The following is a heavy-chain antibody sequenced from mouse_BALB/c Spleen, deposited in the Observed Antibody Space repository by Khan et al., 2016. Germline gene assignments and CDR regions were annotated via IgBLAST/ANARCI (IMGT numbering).Heavy chain of an antibody. V-gene: IGHV11-2*02. J-gene: IGHJ2*01. D-gene: IGHD1-1*01. CDR2: INSDGSAI. CDR3: IRLRYYFDD. CDR1: GFTFSGFW. Sequence: EVQLLETGGGLVQPGGSRGLSCEGSGFTFSGFWMSWVRQTPGKTLEWIGDINSDGSAINYAPSIKDRFTIFRDNDKSTLYLQMSNVRSEDTATYFCIRLRYYFDDWGQGTTLTVSS.